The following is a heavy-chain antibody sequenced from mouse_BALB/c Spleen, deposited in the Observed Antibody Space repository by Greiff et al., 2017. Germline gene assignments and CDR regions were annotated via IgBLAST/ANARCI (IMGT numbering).Heavy chain of an antibody. J-gene: IGHJ4*01. CDR3: ARGEGPLYAMDY. CDR2: ISSGGST. CDR1: GFTFSSYA. V-gene: IGHV5-6-5*01. Sequence: EVKLMESGGGLVKPGGSLKLSCAASGFTFSSYAMSWVRQTPEKRLEWVASISSGGSTYYPDSVKGRFTISRDNARNILYLQMSSLRSEDTAMYYCARGEGPLYAMDYWGQGTSVTVSS.